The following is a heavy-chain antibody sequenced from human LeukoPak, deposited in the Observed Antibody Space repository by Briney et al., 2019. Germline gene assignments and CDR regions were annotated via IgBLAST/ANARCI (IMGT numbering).Heavy chain of an antibody. V-gene: IGHV4-59*12. D-gene: IGHD2-21*02. J-gene: IGHJ5*02. CDR3: ARARGDGPWFDP. CDR1: GVSISSYY. Sequence: SETLSLTCTVSGVSISSYYWSWIRQPPGKGLEWIGYIYYSGSTNYNPSLKSRVTISVDTSKNQFSLKLSSVTAADTAVYYCARARGDGPWFDPWGQGTLVTVSS. CDR2: IYYSGST.